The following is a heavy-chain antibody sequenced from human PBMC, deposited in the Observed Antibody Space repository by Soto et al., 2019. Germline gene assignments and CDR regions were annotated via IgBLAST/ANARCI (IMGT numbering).Heavy chain of an antibody. CDR3: AKAGDIVVVPAASRNYYYYMDV. CDR1: GFTFSSYA. Sequence: GGSLRLSCAASGFTFSSYAMSWVRQAPGKGLEWVSAISGSGGSTYYADSVKGRFTISRDNSKNTLYLQMNSLRAEDTAVYYCAKAGDIVVVPAASRNYYYYMDVWGKGTTVTVSS. J-gene: IGHJ6*03. V-gene: IGHV3-23*01. CDR2: ISGSGGST. D-gene: IGHD2-2*01.